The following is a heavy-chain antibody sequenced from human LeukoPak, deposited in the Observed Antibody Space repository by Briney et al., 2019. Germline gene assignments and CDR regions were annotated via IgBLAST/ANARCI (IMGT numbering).Heavy chain of an antibody. J-gene: IGHJ4*02. D-gene: IGHD1-14*01. CDR1: GFTFSRNS. V-gene: IGHV3-23*01. CDR2: IGSSGDIT. CDR3: ARGVEPLAANTLAY. Sequence: PGGSLRLSCAASGFTFSRNSMNWVRQAPGKGLEWVSAIGSSGDITYYADSVKGRFTISRDNSKNTLYLQVNSLRAEDTAVYYCARGVEPLAANTLAYWGQGTLVTVSS.